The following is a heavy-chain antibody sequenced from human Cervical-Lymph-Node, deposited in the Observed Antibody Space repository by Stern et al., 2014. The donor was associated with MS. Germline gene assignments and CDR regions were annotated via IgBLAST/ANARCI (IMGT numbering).Heavy chain of an antibody. CDR3: ARGGWGRTASPAAH. V-gene: IGHV3-48*01. D-gene: IGHD6-13*01. CDR1: GFAFSAYS. J-gene: IGHJ4*02. CDR2: IRTTTNTI. Sequence: EVQLVQSGGGLVQPGGSLRLSCAASGFAFSAYSMNWVRQTPGKGLDWLSYIRTTTNTIYYADSVKGRFTIYRDNAKNYVYLQMKSLRAEDTAVYYCARGGWGRTASPAAHWGPGTLVTVSS.